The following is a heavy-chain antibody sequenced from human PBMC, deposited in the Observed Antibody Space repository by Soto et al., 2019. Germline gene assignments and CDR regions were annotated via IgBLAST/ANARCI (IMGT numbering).Heavy chain of an antibody. V-gene: IGHV3-73*02. CDR1: GFTFSAFT. J-gene: IGHJ4*02. CDR2: IRNKPNDYAT. Sequence: EVQLVESGGGLVQPGGSLRVSCAASGFTFSAFTLNWVRQASGKGLEWIGLIRNKPNDYATVYAASLKGRFTISRDDSKNTAYLQMDGLKIEDMAVYFCAKEVGNYNHFDHWGQGTLVTVSS. CDR3: AKEVGNYNHFDH. D-gene: IGHD4-4*01.